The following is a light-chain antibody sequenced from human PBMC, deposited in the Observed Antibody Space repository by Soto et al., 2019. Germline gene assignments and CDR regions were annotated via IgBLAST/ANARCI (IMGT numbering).Light chain of an antibody. CDR3: SSYTTTTSLAV. CDR1: SSDVGGYNF. Sequence: QSALTQPASVSGSPGPSITISCSCTSSDVGGYNFGSWYLVHPGKDPRLILYDVCSRPSGVSYRFSGSKSANTSSLNISRLQAGDEADYYCSSYTTTTSLAVFGGGTQLTVL. V-gene: IGLV2-14*03. CDR2: DVC. J-gene: IGLJ2*01.